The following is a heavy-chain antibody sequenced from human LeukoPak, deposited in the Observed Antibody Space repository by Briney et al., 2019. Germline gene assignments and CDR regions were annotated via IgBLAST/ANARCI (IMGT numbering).Heavy chain of an antibody. Sequence: PGGSLRLSCEASGFTFSNFWMHWVRQVPGKGLLWVSRINGDGSSTSYADPVKGRFTISRDNAKITLYLQMNSLRVEDTAVYYCARGSDIAAAVKIYGSEFWGQGTLVTVSS. CDR2: INGDGSST. J-gene: IGHJ4*02. CDR3: ARGSDIAAAVKIYGSEF. CDR1: GFTFSNFW. V-gene: IGHV3-74*01. D-gene: IGHD6-13*01.